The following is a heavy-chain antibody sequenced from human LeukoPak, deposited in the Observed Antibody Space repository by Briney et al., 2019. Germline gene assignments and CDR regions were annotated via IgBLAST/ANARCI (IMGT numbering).Heavy chain of an antibody. CDR1: GGTFSSYA. D-gene: IGHD3-9*01. V-gene: IGHV1-2*02. Sequence: ASVKVSCKASGGTFSSYAISWVRQAPGQGLEWMGWINPNSGGTNYAQKFQGRVTMTRDTSISTAYMELSRLRSDDTAVYYCARGNVLRYFDWLLQAWGQGTLVTVSS. J-gene: IGHJ5*02. CDR3: ARGNVLRYFDWLLQA. CDR2: INPNSGGT.